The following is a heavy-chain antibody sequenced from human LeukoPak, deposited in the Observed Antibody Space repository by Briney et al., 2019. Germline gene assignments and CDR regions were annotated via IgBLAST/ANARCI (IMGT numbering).Heavy chain of an antibody. Sequence: SETLSLTCAVYGGSFSGYYWSWIRQPPGKGLEWIGYIYYSGSTNYNPSLKSRVTISVDTSKNQFSLKLSSVTAADTAVYYCARDKGGSYIDYWGQGTLVTVSS. J-gene: IGHJ4*02. D-gene: IGHD1-26*01. CDR1: GGSFSGYY. V-gene: IGHV4-59*01. CDR3: ARDKGGSYIDY. CDR2: IYYSGST.